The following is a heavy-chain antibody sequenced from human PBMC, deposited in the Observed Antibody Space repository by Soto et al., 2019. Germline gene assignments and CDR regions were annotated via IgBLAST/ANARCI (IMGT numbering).Heavy chain of an antibody. Sequence: SLRLSCAASAFTFSNAWMSWVRQAPGKGLEWVGRIKSKTDGGTTDYAAPVKGRFTISRDDSKNTLYLQMNSLKTEDTAVYYCPTPRRAGRQQRNSSDAFDIWRRG. V-gene: IGHV3-15*01. CDR1: AFTFSNAW. J-gene: IGHJ3*02. D-gene: IGHD6-13*01. CDR3: PTPRRAGRQQRNSSDAFDI. CDR2: IKSKTDGGTT.